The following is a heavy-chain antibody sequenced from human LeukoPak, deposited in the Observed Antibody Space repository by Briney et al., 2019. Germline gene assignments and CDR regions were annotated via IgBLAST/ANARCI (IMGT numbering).Heavy chain of an antibody. V-gene: IGHV1-18*01. CDR3: ARVWDYSPRGRFDD. J-gene: IGHJ4*02. CDR1: GYDFGNYA. Sequence: ASVKVSCKASGYDFGNYAITWVRQAPGQGLEWMGWISPYNRQTNYAQSLQGRITMTIDTSTSTAYMELTSLRSDDTAVNYCARVWDYSPRGRFDDWGQGTRVTVSS. D-gene: IGHD3/OR15-3a*01. CDR2: ISPYNRQT.